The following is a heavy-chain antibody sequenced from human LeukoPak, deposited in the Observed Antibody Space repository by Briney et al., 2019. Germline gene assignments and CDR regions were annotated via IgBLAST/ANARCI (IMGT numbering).Heavy chain of an antibody. Sequence: ASVKVSCKASGYTFTGYYMHWVRQAPGQGLEWMGWINPHSGGTNYAQKFQGRVTMTRDTSISTAYMELSRLRSDDTAVYYCARGGNCSGGSCYSDRGWFDPWGQGTLVTVSS. J-gene: IGHJ5*02. V-gene: IGHV1-2*02. CDR2: INPHSGGT. D-gene: IGHD2-15*01. CDR1: GYTFTGYY. CDR3: ARGGNCSGGSCYSDRGWFDP.